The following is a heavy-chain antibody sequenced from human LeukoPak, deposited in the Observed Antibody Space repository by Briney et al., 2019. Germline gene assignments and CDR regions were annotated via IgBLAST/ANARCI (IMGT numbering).Heavy chain of an antibody. J-gene: IGHJ6*03. V-gene: IGHV3-43D*04. CDR3: AKSVCSRTSCYWGYYYYMDV. CDR1: GFTFDDYA. Sequence: GGSLRLSCAASGFTFDDYAMHWVRQAPGKGLEWVSLISWDGGSTYYADSVKGRFTISRDNSKNSLYLQMNSLRPEDTAFYYCAKSVCSRTSCYWGYYYYMDVWGKGTTVTVSS. CDR2: ISWDGGST. D-gene: IGHD2-2*01.